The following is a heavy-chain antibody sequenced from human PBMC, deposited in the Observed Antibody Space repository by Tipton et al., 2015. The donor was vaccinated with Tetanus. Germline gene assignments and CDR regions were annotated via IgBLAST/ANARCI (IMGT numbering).Heavy chain of an antibody. J-gene: IGHJ2*01. CDR1: GYTFTAYY. CDR3: ARAVMWFDL. Sequence: QLVQSGAEVKKPGASVKVSRKASGYTFTAYYIHWVRQAPGQGLEWVGMINPSGGHTSIAQKFQGRITLTRVASTNTVYMEFNGLTSDDTAVYYCARAVMWFDLWGRGTLVTVSS. D-gene: IGHD2-21*01. V-gene: IGHV1-46*01. CDR2: INPSGGHT.